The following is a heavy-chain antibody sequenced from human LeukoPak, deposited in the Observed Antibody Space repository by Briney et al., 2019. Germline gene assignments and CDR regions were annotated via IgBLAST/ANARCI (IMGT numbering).Heavy chain of an antibody. Sequence: GASVKVSCKAFGYTFTGYWMHWVRQAPGQGPEWMGVISPSGGSTIYAQKFQGRVTITADKSTSTAYMELSSLRSEDTAVYYCARDRGNSYYYYMDVWGKGTTVTVSS. CDR3: ARDRGNSYYYYMDV. CDR1: GYTFTGYW. D-gene: IGHD3-10*01. J-gene: IGHJ6*03. CDR2: ISPSGGST. V-gene: IGHV1-46*01.